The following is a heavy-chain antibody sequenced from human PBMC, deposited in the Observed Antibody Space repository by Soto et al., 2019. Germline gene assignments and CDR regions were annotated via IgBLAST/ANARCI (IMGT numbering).Heavy chain of an antibody. Sequence: EVQLLESGGGLVQPGGSLRLSCAASGFTFSSYAMSWVRQAPGKGLEWVSAISGSGGSTYYADSVKGRFTISRDNSKNTLYLQMNSLRAEDTAVYYCTTVRFLEWSGLGMDVWGQGTTVTVSS. D-gene: IGHD3-3*01. CDR1: GFTFSSYA. CDR3: TTVRFLEWSGLGMDV. J-gene: IGHJ6*02. V-gene: IGHV3-23*01. CDR2: ISGSGGST.